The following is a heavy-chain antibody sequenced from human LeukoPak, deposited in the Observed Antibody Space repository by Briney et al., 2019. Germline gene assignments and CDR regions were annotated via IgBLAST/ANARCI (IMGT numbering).Heavy chain of an antibody. CDR2: ISTRSSTI. J-gene: IGHJ5*02. Sequence: PGGSLRLSCAASGFIFSDYSMNWVRQAPGKGLEWVSYISTRSSTIKHADSVMGRFTISRDNAKNSLYLQMNSLRAEDTAVYYCARLLSKAATITASWFDPWGQGTLVTVSS. CDR1: GFIFSDYS. D-gene: IGHD5-12*01. V-gene: IGHV3-48*04. CDR3: ARLLSKAATITASWFDP.